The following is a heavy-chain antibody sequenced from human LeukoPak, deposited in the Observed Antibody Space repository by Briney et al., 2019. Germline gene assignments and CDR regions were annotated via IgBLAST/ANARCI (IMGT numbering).Heavy chain of an antibody. CDR3: ARDPEGVLQYHPYYYYYGMDV. CDR2: ISYDGSNK. D-gene: IGHD4-11*01. Sequence: GGSLRLSCAASAFTFSNYPMHWVRQAPGKGLEWVAVISYDGSNKYYADSVKGRFTISRDNSKNTLYLQMNSLRAEDTAVYYCARDPEGVLQYHPYYYYYGMDVWGQGTTVTVSS. V-gene: IGHV3-30-3*01. J-gene: IGHJ6*02. CDR1: AFTFSNYP.